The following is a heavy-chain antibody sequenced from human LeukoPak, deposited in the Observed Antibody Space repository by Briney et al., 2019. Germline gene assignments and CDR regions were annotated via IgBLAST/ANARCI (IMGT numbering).Heavy chain of an antibody. CDR2: IKRKTDGGTT. V-gene: IGHV3-15*01. CDR3: TSTLVL. J-gene: IGHJ4*02. D-gene: IGHD5/OR15-5a*01. Sequence: PGGSLRLSCAVSGLTFSSFAMSWVRQAPGKGLEWVGRIKRKTDGGTTDYAAPVKGRFTISRDDSKNTLYLQMNSLKTEDTAVYYCTSTLVLRGQGTLVTVSS. CDR1: GLTFSSFA.